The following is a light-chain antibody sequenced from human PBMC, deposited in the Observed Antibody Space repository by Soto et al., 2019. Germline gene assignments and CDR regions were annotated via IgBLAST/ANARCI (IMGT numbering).Light chain of an antibody. V-gene: IGKV1-5*03. J-gene: IGKJ2*01. CDR3: QQYNSYSRYT. CDR1: QSISSW. CDR2: KAS. Sequence: DIPMTQSPSTLSASVGDRVTITCRASQSISSWLAWYQQKPGKAPKLLIYKASSLERGVPSRFSGSGSGTEFTLTISSLQPDDFATYYCQQYNSYSRYTFGQGTKLEIK.